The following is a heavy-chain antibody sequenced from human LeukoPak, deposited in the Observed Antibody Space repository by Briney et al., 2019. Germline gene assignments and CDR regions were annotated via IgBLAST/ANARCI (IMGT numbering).Heavy chain of an antibody. Sequence: GGSLRLSCAASGFIFSRYGMSWVRQAPGKGLEWVSYISSSGSTIYYADSVKGRFTISRDNAKNSLYLQMNSLRVEDTAVYYCARDRYYYDSSGYRKNYNWFDPWGQGTLVTVSS. CDR3: ARDRYYYDSSGYRKNYNWFDP. D-gene: IGHD3-22*01. V-gene: IGHV3-48*04. CDR1: GFIFSRYG. J-gene: IGHJ5*02. CDR2: ISSSGSTI.